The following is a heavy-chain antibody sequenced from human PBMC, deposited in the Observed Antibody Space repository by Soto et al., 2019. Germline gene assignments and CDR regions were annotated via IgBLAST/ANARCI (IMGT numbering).Heavy chain of an antibody. D-gene: IGHD6-19*01. J-gene: IGHJ4*02. CDR1: GYTFTSYY. CDR2: INPSGGST. CDR3: ARDLDSGWYLAPLGY. V-gene: IGHV1-46*03. Sequence: ASVKVSCKASGYTFTSYYMHWVRQAPGQGLEWMGIINPSGGSTSYAQKFQGRVTMTRDTSTSTVYMELSSLRSEDTAVYYCARDLDSGWYLAPLGYWGKGNMVPVSS.